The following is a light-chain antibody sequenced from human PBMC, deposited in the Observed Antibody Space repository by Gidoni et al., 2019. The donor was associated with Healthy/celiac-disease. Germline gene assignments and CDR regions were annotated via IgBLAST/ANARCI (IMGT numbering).Light chain of an antibody. CDR2: LGS. Sequence: DIVMTQSPLSLPVTPGEPASISCRSSQSLLHSNGYNYLDWYLQKPGQSPQLLIYLGSNRASGVPDRFSGSGSGTDFTLKISRVEAEDVGVYYCMQALQPLTFXGXTKVEIK. V-gene: IGKV2-28*01. J-gene: IGKJ4*01. CDR1: QSLLHSNGYNY. CDR3: MQALQPLT.